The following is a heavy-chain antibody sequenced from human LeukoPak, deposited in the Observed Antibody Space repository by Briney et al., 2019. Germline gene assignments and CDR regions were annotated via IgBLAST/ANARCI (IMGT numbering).Heavy chain of an antibody. CDR2: INHSGST. J-gene: IGHJ6*02. CDR1: GGSFSGYY. CDR3: ARVVHDFWSGYPFPYYYYGMDV. Sequence: PSETLSLTCAVYGGSFSGYYWSWIRQPPGKGLEWIGEINHSGSTNYNPSLKSRVTISVDTSKNQFSLKLSSVTAADTAVYYCARVVHDFWSGYPFPYYYYGMDVWGQGTTVTVSS. V-gene: IGHV4-34*01. D-gene: IGHD3-3*01.